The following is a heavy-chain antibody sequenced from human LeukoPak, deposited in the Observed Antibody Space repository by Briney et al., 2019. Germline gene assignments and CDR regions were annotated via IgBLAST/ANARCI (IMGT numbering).Heavy chain of an antibody. J-gene: IGHJ3*02. CDR1: GFTFNNYA. CDR2: IAFDGTNK. D-gene: IGHD3-10*01. CDR3: AKEVWFGFSQAFDI. Sequence: GGSLRLSCAVSGFTFNNYAMYWVRQAPGKGLEWVAVIAFDGTNKYYADSVKGRFTISRDNSKNTLYLQMNSLRAEDTAVYYCAKEVWFGFSQAFDIWGQGTMVTVSS. V-gene: IGHV3-30*04.